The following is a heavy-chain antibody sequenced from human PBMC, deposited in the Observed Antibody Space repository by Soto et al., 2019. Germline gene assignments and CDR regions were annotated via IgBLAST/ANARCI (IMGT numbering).Heavy chain of an antibody. J-gene: IGHJ4*02. V-gene: IGHV4-31*03. CDR2: IYYSGST. CDR1: GGSISSGGYY. D-gene: IGHD7-27*01. CDR3: ARITRSPNSGYFDY. Sequence: SETLSLTCTVSGGSISSGGYYWSWIRQHPGKGLEWIGYIYYSGSTYYNPSLKSRVTISVDTSKNQFSLKLSSVTAADTAVYYCARITRSPNSGYFDYWGQGALVTVSS.